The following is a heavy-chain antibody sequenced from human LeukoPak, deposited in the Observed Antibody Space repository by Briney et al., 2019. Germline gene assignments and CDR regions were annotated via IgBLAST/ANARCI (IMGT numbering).Heavy chain of an antibody. D-gene: IGHD3-22*01. CDR3: VRDWGYDSSGYWQKYFDT. CDR2: INHDGSST. Sequence: GGSLRLSCATSGFTFTTFWMHWVRQAPGKGLVWVSRINHDGSSTNYADSVKGRFTISRDNAKNTVYRQMNSLRAEVTAVYYCVRDWGYDSSGYWQKYFDTWGQGTLVTVSS. CDR1: GFTFTTFW. V-gene: IGHV3-74*01. J-gene: IGHJ4*02.